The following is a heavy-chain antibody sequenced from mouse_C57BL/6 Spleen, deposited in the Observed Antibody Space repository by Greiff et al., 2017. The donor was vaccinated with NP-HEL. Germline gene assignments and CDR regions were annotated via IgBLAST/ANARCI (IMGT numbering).Heavy chain of an antibody. D-gene: IGHD1-1*01. Sequence: EVMLVESGGDLVKPGGSLKLSCAASGFTFSSYGMSWVRQTPDKRLEWVATISSGGSYTYYPDSVKGRFTISRDNAKNTLYLQMSSLKSEDTAMYYCARHGITTVVAPYAMDYWGQGTSVTVSS. V-gene: IGHV5-6*01. J-gene: IGHJ4*01. CDR1: GFTFSSYG. CDR2: ISSGGSYT. CDR3: ARHGITTVVAPYAMDY.